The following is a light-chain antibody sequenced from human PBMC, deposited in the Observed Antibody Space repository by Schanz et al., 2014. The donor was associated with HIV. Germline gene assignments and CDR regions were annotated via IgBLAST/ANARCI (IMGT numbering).Light chain of an antibody. CDR3: QTYDTSLSLSGV. J-gene: IGLJ1*01. CDR2: ENN. CDR1: SSNIGAGYY. Sequence: QSVLTQPPSVSGAPGQRITISCTGSSSNIGAGYYVHWYQQFPGTAPKLLIYENNHRPSGVPDRISGSRSATSASLAITGLQAEDEADYYCQTYDTSLSLSGVFGTGTKLTVL. V-gene: IGLV1-40*01.